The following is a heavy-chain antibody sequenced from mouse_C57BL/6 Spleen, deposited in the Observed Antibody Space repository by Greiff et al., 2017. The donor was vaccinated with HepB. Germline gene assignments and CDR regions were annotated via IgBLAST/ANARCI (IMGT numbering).Heavy chain of an antibody. J-gene: IGHJ2*01. CDR2: IRLKSDNYAT. CDR1: GFTFSNYW. CDR3: TDDYYFDY. D-gene: IGHD2-4*01. V-gene: IGHV6-3*01. Sequence: EVQLKESGGGLVQPGGSMKLSCVASGFTFSNYWMNWVRQSPEKGLEWVAQIRLKSDNYATHYAESVKGRFTISRDDSKSSVYLQMNNLRAEDTGIYYCTDDYYFDYWGQGTTLTVSS.